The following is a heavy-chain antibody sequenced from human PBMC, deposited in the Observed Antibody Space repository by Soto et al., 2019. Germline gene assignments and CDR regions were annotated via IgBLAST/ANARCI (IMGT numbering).Heavy chain of an antibody. CDR3: ATGQYYYDSSGYRFDI. Sequence: PGGSLRLSCAASGFTFSSYSMNWVRQAPGKGLEWVSSISSSSSYIDYADSVKGRFTISRDNAKNSLYLQMNSLRAEDTAVYYCATGQYYYDSSGYRFDIWGQGTMVTVSS. CDR1: GFTFSSYS. V-gene: IGHV3-21*01. J-gene: IGHJ3*02. CDR2: ISSSSSYI. D-gene: IGHD3-22*01.